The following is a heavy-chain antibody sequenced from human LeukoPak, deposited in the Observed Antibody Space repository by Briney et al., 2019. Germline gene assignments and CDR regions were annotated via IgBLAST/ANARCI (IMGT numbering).Heavy chain of an antibody. J-gene: IGHJ6*03. CDR2: ISYDGSNK. Sequence: PGRSLRLSCAASGFTFRSYAMHWVRQAPGKGLEWVAVISYDGSNKYFVDPVKGRFTISRDNSKNTLYLQMDSLGAEDTAIYYCAKAVTSDYHSLYYNYYMDVWGKGTTVTVSS. D-gene: IGHD3-10*01. V-gene: IGHV3-30*18. CDR3: AKAVTSDYHSLYYNYYMDV. CDR1: GFTFRSYA.